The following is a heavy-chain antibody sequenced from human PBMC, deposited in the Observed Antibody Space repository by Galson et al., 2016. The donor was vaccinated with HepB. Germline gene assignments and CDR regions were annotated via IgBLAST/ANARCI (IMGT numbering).Heavy chain of an antibody. CDR2: ISYDGSNK. Sequence: LRLSCAASGVTFSSSAMSWVRQAPGNGLEWVAVISYDGSNKYYADSVKGRFTISRDNPKNTLYLQMNSLRAEDQAVYYCAKDTARYCSSTSCSYGMDVWGQGTTVTASS. CDR3: AKDTARYCSSTSCSYGMDV. J-gene: IGHJ6*02. D-gene: IGHD2-2*01. CDR1: GVTFSSSA. V-gene: IGHV3-30*18.